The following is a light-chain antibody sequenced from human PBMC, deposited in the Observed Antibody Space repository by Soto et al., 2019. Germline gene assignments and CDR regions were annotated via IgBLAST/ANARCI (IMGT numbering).Light chain of an antibody. J-gene: IGKJ1*01. Sequence: VHMPRSPSTLSASVLYGGTITLRASQSISTWLAWYQQKPGKAPKFLIFDGSSLQSGVPSRFSGSGSGTDFTLTISRLEPEDFAVYYCQQYGSSTGTFGQGTKVDIK. V-gene: IGKV1-5*01. CDR1: QSISTW. CDR3: QQYGSSTGT. CDR2: DGS.